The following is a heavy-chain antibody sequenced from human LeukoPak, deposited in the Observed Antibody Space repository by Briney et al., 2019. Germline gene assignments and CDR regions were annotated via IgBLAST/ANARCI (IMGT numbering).Heavy chain of an antibody. D-gene: IGHD1-26*01. CDR3: ARLGGSYPDDAFDI. CDR2: ISSSSRYI. CDR1: GFTFSSYS. J-gene: IGHJ3*02. Sequence: GGSLRLSCADSGFTFSSYSMNWVRQAPGKGLEWVSYISSSSRYIHYADSVKGRFTISRDNAKNSLYLQMNSLRAEDTAVYFCARLGGSYPDDAFDIWGPGTMVTVSS. V-gene: IGHV3-21*01.